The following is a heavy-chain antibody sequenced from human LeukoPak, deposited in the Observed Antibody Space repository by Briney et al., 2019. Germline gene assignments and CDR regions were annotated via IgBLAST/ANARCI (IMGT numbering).Heavy chain of an antibody. V-gene: IGHV3-73*01. CDR2: IRSKANSYAT. Sequence: SGGSLRLSCAASGFTFSGSAMHWVRQASGEWLEWVGRIRSKANSYATAYAASVKGRFTISRDDSKNTAYLQMNSLKAEDTAVYYCTRHSGSGSLFDYWGQGTRVTVSS. CDR1: GFTFSGSA. D-gene: IGHD3-10*01. CDR3: TRHSGSGSLFDY. J-gene: IGHJ4*02.